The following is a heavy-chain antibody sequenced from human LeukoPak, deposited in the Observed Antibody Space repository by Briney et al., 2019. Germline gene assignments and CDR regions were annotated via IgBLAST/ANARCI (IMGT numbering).Heavy chain of an antibody. J-gene: IGHJ6*03. CDR3: ATDARSGWSHFYYMDV. V-gene: IGHV3-23*01. D-gene: IGHD3-10*01. CDR2: ITGSTRST. Sequence: PGGTLRLSCGASGFSFSSYGMSWVRQAPGEGLEWVSSITGSTRSTYYADSVKGRFTISRDNSKNTLYLQMNSLRAEDRAVYYCATDARSGWSHFYYMDVWGKGTTVSVSS. CDR1: GFSFSSYG.